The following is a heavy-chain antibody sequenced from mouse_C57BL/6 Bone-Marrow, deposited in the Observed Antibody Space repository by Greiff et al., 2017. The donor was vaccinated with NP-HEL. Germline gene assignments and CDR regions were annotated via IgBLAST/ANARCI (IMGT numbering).Heavy chain of an antibody. CDR1: GFSLTSYG. V-gene: IGHV2-6*01. CDR3: AINYYGSRLAY. Sequence: VQRVESGPGLVAPSQSLSITCTVSGFSLTSYGVDWVRQSPGKGLEWLGVIWGVGSTNYNSALKSRLSISKDNSKSQVFLKMNSLQTDDTAMYYCAINYYGSRLAYWGQGTLVTVSA. J-gene: IGHJ3*01. CDR2: IWGVGST. D-gene: IGHD1-1*01.